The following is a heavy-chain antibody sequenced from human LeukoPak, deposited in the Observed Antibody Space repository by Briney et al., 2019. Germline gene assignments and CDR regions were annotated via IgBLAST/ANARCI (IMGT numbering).Heavy chain of an antibody. V-gene: IGHV3-21*01. CDR3: ARAYSGRYGLGYYYMDV. CDR1: GFTFSSYG. J-gene: IGHJ6*03. CDR2: ISTSSSYI. D-gene: IGHD1-26*01. Sequence: GGSLRLSCAASGFTFSSYGMRWVRQAPGKGLEWVSSISTSSSYIYYADSVKGRFTISRDNAKNSLYLQMNSLKAEDTAVYYCARAYSGRYGLGYYYMDVWGKGTTVTVSS.